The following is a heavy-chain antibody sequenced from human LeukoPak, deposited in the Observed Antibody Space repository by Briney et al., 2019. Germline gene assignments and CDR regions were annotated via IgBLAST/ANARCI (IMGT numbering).Heavy chain of an antibody. CDR3: ATWGDYDVLTGYYVPDY. CDR2: ILGSGGST. Sequence: GGSLRLCCSASGFTFSNYAMSWVRQAPGKGLEWVSAILGSGGSTYYADSVKGRFTVSRDNSKSTLYLQMNSLRDEDTVLYYCATWGDYDVLTGYYVPDYWGQGTLVTVSS. J-gene: IGHJ4*02. D-gene: IGHD3-9*01. CDR1: GFTFSNYA. V-gene: IGHV3-23*01.